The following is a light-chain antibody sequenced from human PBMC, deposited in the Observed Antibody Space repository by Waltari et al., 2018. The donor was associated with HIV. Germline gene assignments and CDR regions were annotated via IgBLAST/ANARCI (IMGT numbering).Light chain of an antibody. CDR2: SAS. V-gene: IGKV3-20*01. J-gene: IGKJ1*01. Sequence: IVLTQSPGTLSLSPGEKATLPCRASQSVSSTSLAWYQQKPGQSPRLLIYSASTRANGIPDRFSGSGSGTDFSLTISRLEPEDFAVYYCQRHGRSRTFGQGTKVEIK. CDR1: QSVSSTS. CDR3: QRHGRSRT.